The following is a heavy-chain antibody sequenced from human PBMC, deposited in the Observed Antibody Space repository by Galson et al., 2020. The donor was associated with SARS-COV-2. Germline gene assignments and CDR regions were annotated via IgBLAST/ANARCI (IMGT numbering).Heavy chain of an antibody. V-gene: IGHV1-8*01. Sequence: ASVKVSCKASGYTFNSYDINWLRQAAGQGLXXXXXXXXXXXNTGYAQKFQGRVTMITDPAISTAYMELTSLKSDDTAVYYCARGLGVNDYQFYGMDVWGQGTTVTVTS. CDR1: GYTFNSYD. D-gene: IGHD3-10*01. J-gene: IGHJ6*02. CDR2: XXXXXXNT. CDR3: ARGLGVNDYQFYGMDV.